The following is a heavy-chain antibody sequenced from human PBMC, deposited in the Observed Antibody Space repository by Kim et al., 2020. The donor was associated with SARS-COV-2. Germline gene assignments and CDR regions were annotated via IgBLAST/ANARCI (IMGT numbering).Heavy chain of an antibody. CDR3: ARDTKSGYCTSITCYGGFDY. V-gene: IGHV3-7*05. J-gene: IGHJ4*02. CDR2: INPDGSET. Sequence: GGSLRLSCAASGFPFNIYSMGWVRQAPGKGLEWVANINPDGSETYYADSVKGRITVSRDNTKNSLFLQMNSLRAEETAVYYCARDTKSGYCTSITCYGGFDYWGQGSPVTVSS. CDR1: GFPFNIYS. D-gene: IGHD2-2*03.